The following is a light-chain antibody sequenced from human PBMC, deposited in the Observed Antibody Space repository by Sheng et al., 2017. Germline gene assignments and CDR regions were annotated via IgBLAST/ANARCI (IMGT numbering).Light chain of an antibody. V-gene: IGKV3D-20*02. J-gene: IGKJ4*01. CDR1: QSVRY. CDR3: HQRSSWPLT. Sequence: EIVLTQSPGTLSLSPGERATLSCRTSQSVRYLAWYQQKPGQAPRLLIYGASSRATGIPDRFTGSGSGTDFTLTISGLGPEDYAVYYCHQRSSWPLTFGGGTKVEI. CDR2: GAS.